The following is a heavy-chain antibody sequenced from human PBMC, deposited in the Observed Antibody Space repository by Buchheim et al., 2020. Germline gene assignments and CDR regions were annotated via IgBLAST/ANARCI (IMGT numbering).Heavy chain of an antibody. V-gene: IGHV3-48*03. CDR1: GFTFSSYE. CDR2: ISSSGITT. D-gene: IGHD5-12*01. Sequence: EVQLVESGGGLVQPGGSLRLSCAASGFTFSSYEMNWVRQAPGERLEWVSYISSSGITTQYADSVKGRFTISRDNAKNSVDLQMSSLRVEDTAVYYCARAGGYSGYDIDNWGQGTL. J-gene: IGHJ4*02. CDR3: ARAGGYSGYDIDN.